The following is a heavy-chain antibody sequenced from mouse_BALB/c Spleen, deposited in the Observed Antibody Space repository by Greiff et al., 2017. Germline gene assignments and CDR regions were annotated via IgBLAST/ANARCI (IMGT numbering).Heavy chain of an antibody. CDR1: GFTFSSYA. J-gene: IGHJ2*01. Sequence: EVNLVESGGGLVKPGGSLKLSCAASGFTFSSYAMSWVRQTPEKRLEWVATISSGGSYTYYPDSVKGRFTISRDNAKNTLYLQMSSLRSEDTAMYYCARHEITTYFDYWGQGTTLTVSS. D-gene: IGHD2-4*01. V-gene: IGHV5-9-3*01. CDR3: ARHEITTYFDY. CDR2: ISSGGSYT.